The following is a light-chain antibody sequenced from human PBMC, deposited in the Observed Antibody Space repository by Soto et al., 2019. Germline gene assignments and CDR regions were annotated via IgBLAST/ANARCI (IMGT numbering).Light chain of an antibody. V-gene: IGKV3-15*01. CDR2: GAS. CDR1: QSVSSN. Sequence: EIVMTQSPATLSVSPGERATLSCRASQSVSSNLAWYQQKPGQAPRLLIYGASTRATGIPARFSGSGSGTEFTHTISSLQSEDFAFYYCQQYNNWPPWTFGPGTKVDIK. J-gene: IGKJ3*01. CDR3: QQYNNWPPWT.